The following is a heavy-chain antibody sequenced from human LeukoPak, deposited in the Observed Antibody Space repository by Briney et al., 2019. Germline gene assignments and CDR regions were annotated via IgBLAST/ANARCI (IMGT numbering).Heavy chain of an antibody. CDR2: ISGSGGNT. J-gene: IGHJ4*02. V-gene: IGHV3-23*01. CDR1: GFIFSSYA. Sequence: GGSLRLSCAASGFIFSSYAMSWVRQAPGKGLEWVSAISGSGGNTYYADSVKGRFTISRDNSKNTLYLQMNSLRAEDTAVYYCAKYSFPFGLDYWGQGTLVTVSS. CDR3: AKYSFPFGLDY. D-gene: IGHD5-18*01.